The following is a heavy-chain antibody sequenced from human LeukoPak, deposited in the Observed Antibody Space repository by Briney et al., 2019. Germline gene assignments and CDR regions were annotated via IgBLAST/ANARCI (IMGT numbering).Heavy chain of an antibody. CDR1: GFTFSSYA. CDR2: LSGSGGST. Sequence: PGGSLRLSCAASGFTFSSYAMSWVRQAPGKGLEWVSALSGSGGSTYYADSVKGRFTISRDNSKNTLYLQMNSLRAEDTAVYYCAKDNWNYVTSDFDYWGQGTLVTVSS. V-gene: IGHV3-23*01. D-gene: IGHD1-7*01. J-gene: IGHJ4*02. CDR3: AKDNWNYVTSDFDY.